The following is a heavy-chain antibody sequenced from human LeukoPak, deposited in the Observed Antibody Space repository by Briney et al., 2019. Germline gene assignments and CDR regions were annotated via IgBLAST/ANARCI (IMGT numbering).Heavy chain of an antibody. D-gene: IGHD6-19*01. J-gene: IGHJ6*03. CDR2: INHSGST. Sequence: PSETLSLTCAVYGGSFSGYYWSWIRQPPGKGLEWIGEINHSGSTNYNPSLKSRVTISVDTSKNQFSLKLSSVTAADTAVYYCARGGEWLVISYYYYYYMDVWGKGTTVTVSS. CDR3: ARGGEWLVISYYYYYYMDV. CDR1: GGSFSGYY. V-gene: IGHV4-34*01.